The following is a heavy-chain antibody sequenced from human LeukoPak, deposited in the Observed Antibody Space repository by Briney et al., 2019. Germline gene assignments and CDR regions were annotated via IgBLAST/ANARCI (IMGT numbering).Heavy chain of an antibody. Sequence: PGGSLRLSCAASGFTFSSYAMSWVRQAPGKGLEWVSAISGSGGSTYYADSVKGRFTISRDNSKNTLYLQMNSLRAEDTAVYYCAKQAVAGSYYYCYMDVWGKGTTVTVSS. CDR1: GFTFSSYA. CDR2: ISGSGGST. V-gene: IGHV3-23*01. D-gene: IGHD6-19*01. CDR3: AKQAVAGSYYYCYMDV. J-gene: IGHJ6*03.